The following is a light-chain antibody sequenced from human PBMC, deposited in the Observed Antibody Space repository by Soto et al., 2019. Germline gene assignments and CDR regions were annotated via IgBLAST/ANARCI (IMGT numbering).Light chain of an antibody. CDR2: GAS. Sequence: VMTQSPSTLSVSPGDRATLSCRARQSVSSNLAWYQQKPGQAPRLLIYGASTRATGIPARFSGSGSGTEFTLTISSLQSEDFAVYYCQQYNNWPPYTFGQGTKLEIK. J-gene: IGKJ2*01. CDR3: QQYNNWPPYT. CDR1: QSVSSN. V-gene: IGKV3-15*01.